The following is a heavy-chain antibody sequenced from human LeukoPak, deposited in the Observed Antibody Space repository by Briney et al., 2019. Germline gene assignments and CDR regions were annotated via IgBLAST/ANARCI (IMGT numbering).Heavy chain of an antibody. D-gene: IGHD3-22*01. CDR1: GFTVSSNY. CDR3: AKAEDYYDSSGYYYPTSFDY. V-gene: IGHV3-53*01. Sequence: GGSLRLSCAASGFTVSSNYMSWVRQAPGKGLEWVSVIYSGGSTYYADSVKGRFTISRDNSKNTLYLQMNSLSAEDTAVYNCAKAEDYYDSSGYYYPTSFDYWGQGTLVTVSS. J-gene: IGHJ4*02. CDR2: IYSGGST.